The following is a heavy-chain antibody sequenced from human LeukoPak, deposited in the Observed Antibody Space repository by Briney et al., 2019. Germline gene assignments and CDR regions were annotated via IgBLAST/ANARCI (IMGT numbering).Heavy chain of an antibody. CDR2: IYSGGST. D-gene: IGHD4-23*01. V-gene: IGHV3-53*01. Sequence: GGSLRLSCAASGFTVSSNYMSWVRQAPGKGLEWVSVIYSGGSTYYADSVKGRFTISRDNSKNTLYLQMNRLRVEDTAVYYCARAATAVGYFDYWGQGTLVTVSS. CDR3: ARAATAVGYFDY. J-gene: IGHJ4*02. CDR1: GFTVSSNY.